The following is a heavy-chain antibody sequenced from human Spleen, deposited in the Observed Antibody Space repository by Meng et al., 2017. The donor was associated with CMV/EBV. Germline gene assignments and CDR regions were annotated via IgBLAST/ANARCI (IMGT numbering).Heavy chain of an antibody. J-gene: IGHJ4*02. Sequence: SCKTSGYTFTAHYFHWVRQAPGQGLEWMGWIHPHRGDTNYAQQFQGRVTLTRDTSINTGYMELTRLTSDDTAVYYCARDNNWGPDYWGQGTLVTVSS. D-gene: IGHD7-27*01. V-gene: IGHV1-2*02. CDR1: GYTFTAHY. CDR2: IHPHRGDT. CDR3: ARDNNWGPDY.